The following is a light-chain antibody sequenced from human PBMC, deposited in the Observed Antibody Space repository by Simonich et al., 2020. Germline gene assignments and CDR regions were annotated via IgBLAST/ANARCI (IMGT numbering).Light chain of an antibody. CDR1: SANIGACYD. CDR3: QSYDSSLSGSV. V-gene: IGLV1-40*01. J-gene: IGLJ3*02. Sequence: QSVLTQPHSVSGAPGQRVTISCTGSSANIGACYDVNWSQQFPGSASKLLIYSNRNQPSGFPDRFSSSKSGTSASLAITGLQAEDEADYYCQSYDSSLSGSVFGGGTKLTVL. CDR2: SNR.